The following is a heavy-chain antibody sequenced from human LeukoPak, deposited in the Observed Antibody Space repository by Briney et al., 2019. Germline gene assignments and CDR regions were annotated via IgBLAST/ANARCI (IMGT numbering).Heavy chain of an antibody. D-gene: IGHD6-19*01. J-gene: IGHJ5*02. CDR2: IWYDGINE. CDR1: GFTFSSSG. V-gene: IGHV3-33*01. Sequence: GGSLKLSCAASGFTFSSSGMHWVRQAPGKGLEWVALIWYDGINEYYADSVKGRFTISRDNAKNSLYLQMNSLRAEDTAVYYCARDPYSSGWPGWFDPWGQGTLVTVSS. CDR3: ARDPYSSGWPGWFDP.